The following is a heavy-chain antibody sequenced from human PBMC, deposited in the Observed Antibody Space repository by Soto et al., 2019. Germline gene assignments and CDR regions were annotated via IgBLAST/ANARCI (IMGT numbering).Heavy chain of an antibody. J-gene: IGHJ4*02. CDR3: ADRLGYGYSSSWPFGY. Sequence: SGPTLVQPTQTLTLPCTFSGFSLSASGVGVGWIRPPPGKALEWLALSYWADDKRYSPSLKSKLTITKVTSKNQVVRTMTNMDPVDTATYYCADRLGYGYSSSWPFGYWGQGTLVTVSS. V-gene: IGHV2-5*02. CDR1: GFSLSASGVG. D-gene: IGHD6-13*01. CDR2: SYWADDK.